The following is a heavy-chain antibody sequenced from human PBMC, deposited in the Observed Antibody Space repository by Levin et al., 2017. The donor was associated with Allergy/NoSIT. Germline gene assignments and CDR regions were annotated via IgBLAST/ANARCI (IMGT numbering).Heavy chain of an antibody. CDR3: ARDLTDSYYESSGSLGH. J-gene: IGHJ4*02. CDR2: IDPSGGNT. Sequence: GASVKVSCKASGYTFGSYYMHWVRQAPGQGLEWMGIIDPSGGNTSYTQKFQGRVTMTRDTSTSTVYMELSSLRSDDTAVYYCARDLTDSYYESSGSLGHWGQGTLVTVSS. V-gene: IGHV1-46*01. D-gene: IGHD3-22*01. CDR1: GYTFGSYY.